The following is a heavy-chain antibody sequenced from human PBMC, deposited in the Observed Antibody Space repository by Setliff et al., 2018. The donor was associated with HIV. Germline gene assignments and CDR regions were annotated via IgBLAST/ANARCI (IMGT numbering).Heavy chain of an antibody. CDR3: AKDHKGYYYDSSGYHYEGVDY. V-gene: IGHV3-30*07. D-gene: IGHD3-22*01. CDR1: GFTFSSYT. CDR2: ITHDGSSK. J-gene: IGHJ4*02. Sequence: GGSLRLSCAASGFTFSSYTMHWVRQAPGKGLEWVAVITHDGSSKYYADSVKGRFTMSRDNSKNTLYLQMNSLRAEDTAVYYCAKDHKGYYYDSSGYHYEGVDYWGQGTLVTVSS.